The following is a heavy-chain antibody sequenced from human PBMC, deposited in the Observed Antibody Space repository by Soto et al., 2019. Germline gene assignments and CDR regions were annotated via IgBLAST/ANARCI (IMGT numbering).Heavy chain of an antibody. D-gene: IGHD3-16*01. CDR3: ARGGGSANDAFDI. CDR2: INSDGSST. CDR1: GFTFSSYW. Sequence: GGSLRLSCAASGFTFSSYWMHWVRQAPGKGLVWVSRINSDGSSTSYADSVKGRFTISRDNAKNTLYLQMNSLRAEDTAVYYCARGGGSANDAFDIWGQGTMVTVSS. J-gene: IGHJ3*02. V-gene: IGHV3-74*01.